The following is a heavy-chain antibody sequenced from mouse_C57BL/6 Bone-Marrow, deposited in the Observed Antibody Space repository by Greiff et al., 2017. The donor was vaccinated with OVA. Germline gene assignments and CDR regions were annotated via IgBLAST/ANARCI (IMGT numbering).Heavy chain of an antibody. V-gene: IGHV1-19*01. J-gene: IGHJ2*01. Sequence: EVQLMESGPVLVKPGASVKMSCKASGYTFTDYYMHWVKQSHGQSLEWIGVINPYNGGTSYNQKFKGKATLTVDKSSSTAYMELNSLTSEGSAVYYCARVPYITTVVAVGNWGRGTTLTV. CDR2: INPYNGGT. CDR1: GYTFTDYY. CDR3: ARVPYITTVVAVGN. D-gene: IGHD1-1*01.